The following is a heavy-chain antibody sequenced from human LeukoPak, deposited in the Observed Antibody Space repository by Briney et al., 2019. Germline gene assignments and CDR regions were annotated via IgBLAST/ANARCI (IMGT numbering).Heavy chain of an antibody. CDR2: IGGRDGST. Sequence: GGSLRLSCAASGFTFSSYGMSWVRQAPGKGLEWVSAIGGRDGSTYCADSVKGRFTISRDNSKNTLYVQMNSLRAEDTAVYYCAKGHYYGSGSLDYWGQGTLVTVSS. CDR3: AKGHYYGSGSLDY. V-gene: IGHV3-23*01. J-gene: IGHJ4*02. CDR1: GFTFSSYG. D-gene: IGHD3-10*01.